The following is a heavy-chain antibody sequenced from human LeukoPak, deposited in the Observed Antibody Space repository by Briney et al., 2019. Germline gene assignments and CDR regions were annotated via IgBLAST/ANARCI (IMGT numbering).Heavy chain of an antibody. CDR3: AKVGSGYGLFDY. D-gene: IGHD5-12*01. CDR1: GFTFSSYG. CDR2: ISYDGSNK. Sequence: GSLRLSCAASGFTFSSYGMHWVRQAPGKGLEWVAVISYDGSNKYYADSVKGRFTISRDNSKNTLYLQMSSLRLEDTAVYYCAKVGSGYGLFDYWGQGTLVTVSS. V-gene: IGHV3-30*18. J-gene: IGHJ4*02.